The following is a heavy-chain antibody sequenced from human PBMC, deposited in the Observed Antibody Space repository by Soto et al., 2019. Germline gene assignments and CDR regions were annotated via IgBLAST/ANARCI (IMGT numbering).Heavy chain of an antibody. CDR2: IYPGDSET. CDR1: GYNFINYW. V-gene: IGHV5-51*01. J-gene: IGHJ4*02. Sequence: GESLKISCKVSGYNFINYWIGWVRQRPGKGLEWMGIIYPGDSETRYSPSFEGQVTISVDKSISTAYLQWTSLKASDTAIYYCARRADSYSGLSFDYWGQGTLVTVSS. D-gene: IGHD1-26*01. CDR3: ARRADSYSGLSFDY.